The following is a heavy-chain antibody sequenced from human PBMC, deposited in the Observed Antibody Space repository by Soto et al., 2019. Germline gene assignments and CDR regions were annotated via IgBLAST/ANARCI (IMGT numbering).Heavy chain of an antibody. D-gene: IGHD1-1*01. J-gene: IGHJ4*02. CDR1: GYGFTTYG. V-gene: IGHV1-18*01. CDR2: ISAHNGNT. Sequence: QVHLVQSGAEVKKPGASVKVSCKGSGYGFTTYGITWVRQAPGQGLEGMAWISAHNGNTNYAQKLQGRVTVTRDTSTSTAYMELRSLRSDDPAVYYCARGRYGDYWGQGALVTVSS. CDR3: ARGRYGDY.